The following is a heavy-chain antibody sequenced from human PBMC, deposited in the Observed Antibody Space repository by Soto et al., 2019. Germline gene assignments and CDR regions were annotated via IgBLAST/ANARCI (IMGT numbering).Heavy chain of an antibody. V-gene: IGHV4-39*07. Sequence: SETLSLTCSVSGASIRSNNYYWGWIRQPPGRGLEWIGSILYSGSTYYNPSLKSRVTISVDTSKNQFSLKLSSVTAADTAVYYCARSRDIVVVPAAIPKNAFDIWGQGTMVTVSS. CDR2: ILYSGST. CDR1: GASIRSNNYY. CDR3: ARSRDIVVVPAAIPKNAFDI. J-gene: IGHJ3*02. D-gene: IGHD2-2*01.